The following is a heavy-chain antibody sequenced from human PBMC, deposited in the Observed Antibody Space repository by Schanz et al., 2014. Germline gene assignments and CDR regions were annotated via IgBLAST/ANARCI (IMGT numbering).Heavy chain of an antibody. V-gene: IGHV3-74*02. Sequence: VQLVESGGGVVQPGRSLRLSCAASGISFSRFRMYWVRQAPGKGLVSVSGIDGDGSRTSYAESVEGRFTISRDNAKKSLYLRMNSLRAEDTAVYYCARDAVTSVLTPGFYYWGQGTLVTVSS. CDR3: ARDAVTSVLTPGFYY. J-gene: IGHJ4*02. D-gene: IGHD4-17*01. CDR1: GISFSRFR. CDR2: IDGDGSRT.